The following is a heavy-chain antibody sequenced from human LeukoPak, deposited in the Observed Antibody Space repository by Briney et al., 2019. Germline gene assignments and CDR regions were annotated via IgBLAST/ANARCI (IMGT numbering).Heavy chain of an antibody. CDR1: GFTFSSYA. J-gene: IGHJ4*02. CDR3: AKRLPTGIAAAGPLGYFDY. CDR2: ISGSGGST. Sequence: GGSLRLSCAASGFTFSSYAMSWVRPAPGKGLEWVSAISGSGGSTYYADSVKGRFTISRDNSKNTLYLQMNSLRAEDTAVYYCAKRLPTGIAAAGPLGYFDYWGQGTLDTVSS. V-gene: IGHV3-23*01. D-gene: IGHD6-13*01.